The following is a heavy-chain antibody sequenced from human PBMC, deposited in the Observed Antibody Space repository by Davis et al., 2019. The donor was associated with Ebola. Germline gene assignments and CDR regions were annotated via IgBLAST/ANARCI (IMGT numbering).Heavy chain of an antibody. CDR2: IYYSGST. CDR1: GGSISSGDYY. V-gene: IGHV4-30-4*01. J-gene: IGHJ4*02. Sequence: MPSETLSLTCTVSGGSISSGDYYWSWIRQPPGKGLEWIGYIYYSGSTYYNPSLKSRVTISVDTSKNQFSLKLSSVTAADTAVYYCARADDSSGYYYFLDYWGQGTLVTVSS. CDR3: ARADDSSGYYYFLDY. D-gene: IGHD3-22*01.